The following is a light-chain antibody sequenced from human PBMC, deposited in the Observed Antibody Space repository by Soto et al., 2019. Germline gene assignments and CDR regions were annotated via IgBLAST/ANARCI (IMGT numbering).Light chain of an antibody. CDR3: SSYTSSSPLN. CDR1: SSDVGGYNY. J-gene: IGLJ1*01. V-gene: IGLV2-14*01. Sequence: QSVLTQPASVSGSPGQSITFSCTGTSSDVGGYNYVSWYQQHPGKAPKLMIYDVSNRPSGVSNRFSGSKSGNTASLTISGLQAEDEADYYCSSYTSSSPLNFGTGTKVTVL. CDR2: DVS.